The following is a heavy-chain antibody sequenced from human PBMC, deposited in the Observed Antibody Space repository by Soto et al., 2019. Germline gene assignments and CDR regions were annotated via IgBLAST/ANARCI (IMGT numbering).Heavy chain of an antibody. J-gene: IGHJ5*02. CDR3: AKDAVSGDGVWLLDS. Sequence: ESGGGLVEPGGSLRLSCAASGFTFSNYAMTWARQAPGKGLERVSSLLRSGSTTYYANSVKGRFTISSDTSANSLYLQMDSLRAEDTAVYYCAKDAVSGDGVWLLDSWGQGTVVTVSS. CDR1: GFTFSNYA. D-gene: IGHD4-17*01. V-gene: IGHV3-23*01. CDR2: LLRSGSTT.